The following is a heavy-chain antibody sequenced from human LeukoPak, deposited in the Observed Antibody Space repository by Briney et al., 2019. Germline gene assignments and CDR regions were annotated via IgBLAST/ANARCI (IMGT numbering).Heavy chain of an antibody. D-gene: IGHD3-10*01. CDR3: ARDRSGIGNAFDI. V-gene: IGHV3-21*06. CDR2: ISGSSNYI. CDR1: GFTFSCYW. J-gene: IGHJ3*02. Sequence: GGSLRLSCAASGFTFSCYWMSWVRQAPGKGLKWVSSISGSSNYIYYADSVKGRFTISRDNAKNLLYLQMNSLRAEATAVYYCARDRSGIGNAFDIWGQGTMVTVSS.